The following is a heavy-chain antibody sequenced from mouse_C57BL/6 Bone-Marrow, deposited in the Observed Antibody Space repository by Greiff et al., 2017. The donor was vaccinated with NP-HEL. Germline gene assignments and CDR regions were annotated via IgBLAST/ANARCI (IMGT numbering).Heavy chain of an antibody. CDR1: GFTFSSYG. CDR2: ISSGGSYT. Sequence: EVQRVESGGDLVKPGGSLKLSCAASGFTFSSYGMSWVRQTPDKRLEWVATISSGGSYTYYPDSVKGRFTISRDNAKNTLYLQMSSLKSEDTAMYYCASRTETHFDYWGQGTTLTVSS. V-gene: IGHV5-6*01. D-gene: IGHD4-1*01. CDR3: ASRTETHFDY. J-gene: IGHJ2*01.